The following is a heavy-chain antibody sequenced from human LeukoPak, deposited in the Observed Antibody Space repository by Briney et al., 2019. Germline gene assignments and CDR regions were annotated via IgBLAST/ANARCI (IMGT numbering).Heavy chain of an antibody. CDR2: ISSSGSTI. J-gene: IGHJ3*02. D-gene: IGHD3-22*01. CDR1: GFTFSNYE. V-gene: IGHV3-48*03. Sequence: PGGSLRLSCAASGFTFSNYEVNWVRQAPGKGREWGSYISSSGSTIYYADSVKGRFTISRDNAKNSLYLQMNRLRAEDTALYYCASTYDRSGYPDAFDIWGQGTMVTVSS. CDR3: ASTYDRSGYPDAFDI.